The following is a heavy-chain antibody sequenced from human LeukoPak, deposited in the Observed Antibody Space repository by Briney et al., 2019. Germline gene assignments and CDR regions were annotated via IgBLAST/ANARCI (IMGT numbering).Heavy chain of an antibody. D-gene: IGHD4-17*01. J-gene: IGHJ4*02. Sequence: SETLSLTCTVSGGSISSSSYYWGWIRQPPGKGLEWIGEINHSGSTNYNPSLKSRVTISVDTSKNQFSLKLSSVTAADTAVYYCARGSSFYGDYEDDYWGQGTLVTVSS. CDR2: INHSGST. CDR3: ARGSSFYGDYEDDY. CDR1: GGSISSSSYY. V-gene: IGHV4-39*07.